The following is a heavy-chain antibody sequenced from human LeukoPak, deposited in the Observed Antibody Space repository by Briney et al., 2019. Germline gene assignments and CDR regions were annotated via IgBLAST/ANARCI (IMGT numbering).Heavy chain of an antibody. J-gene: IGHJ4*02. Sequence: SETLSLTCTVSGGSISSYYWSWIRQPAGRGLEWIGRIYTSGSPNYNPSLNSRDTMSVDTSKNQFPLTLSSVTAADTAVYYCARDPHDSSSHYDGFDYWGQGTMVTVSS. CDR1: GGSISSYY. D-gene: IGHD3-22*01. CDR2: IYTSGSP. V-gene: IGHV4-4*07. CDR3: ARDPHDSSSHYDGFDY.